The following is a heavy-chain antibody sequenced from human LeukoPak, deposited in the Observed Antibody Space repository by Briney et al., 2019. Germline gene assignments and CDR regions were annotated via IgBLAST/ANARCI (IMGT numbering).Heavy chain of an antibody. CDR3: AREAYCGGDCYSGFDY. J-gene: IGHJ4*02. D-gene: IGHD2-21*02. CDR1: GGSISSYY. Sequence: SETLSLTCTVSGGSISSYYWSWIRQPPGKGLEWIGYIYYSGSTNYNPSLKSRVTISVDTSKNQFALKLSSVTAADTAVYYCAREAYCGGDCYSGFDYWGQGTLVTVSS. CDR2: IYYSGST. V-gene: IGHV4-59*01.